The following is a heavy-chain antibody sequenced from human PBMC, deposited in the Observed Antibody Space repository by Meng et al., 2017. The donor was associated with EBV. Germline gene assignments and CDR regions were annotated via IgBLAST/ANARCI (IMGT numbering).Heavy chain of an antibody. D-gene: IGHD1-1*01. CDR1: GYTFRRYA. V-gene: IGHV7-4-1*02. J-gene: IGHJ4*02. CDR2: INTYSGKA. Sequence: QVKLVQSGAEWKRPGASVKVSCKASGYTFRRYAINWMRQVPGQGLEWMGWINTYSGKATFAQGFTGRFVFSLDTPVTTAHLQISGLKTEDSAVYYCARGVEENGSHYPFDSWGQGTLVTVSS. CDR3: ARGVEENGSHYPFDS.